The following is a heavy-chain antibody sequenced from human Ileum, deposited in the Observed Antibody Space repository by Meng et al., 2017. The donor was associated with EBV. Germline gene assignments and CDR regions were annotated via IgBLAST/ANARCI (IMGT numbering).Heavy chain of an antibody. D-gene: IGHD3-16*01. J-gene: IGHJ1*01. CDR1: GFTFSKVW. CDR2: IRSKSAGGTT. V-gene: IGHV3-15*01. CDR3: TTWGGN. Sequence: EVQLVGAVGGLVEPGWSLRLSFAASGFTFSKVWMNWVRQTPGKGLEWVGRIRSKSAGGTTDYAAPVKGRFTISRDDSEDTLYLQMNSLKTEDTAVYYCTTWGGNWGQGTLVTVSS.